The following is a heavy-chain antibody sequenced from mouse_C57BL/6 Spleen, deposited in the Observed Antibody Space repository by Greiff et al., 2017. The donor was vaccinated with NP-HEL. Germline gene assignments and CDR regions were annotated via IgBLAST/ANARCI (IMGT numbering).Heavy chain of an antibody. CDR3: ARHGGDY. CDR1: GYAFRSSW. Sequence: VQLQESGPELVKPGASVKISCKASGYAFRSSWLPCLNPRPGKCLEWIGRIYPGDGDTNYNGKFKGKATLTADKSSSTAYMQLSSLTSEDSAVYFCARHGGDYWGQGTTLTVSS. V-gene: IGHV1-82*01. CDR2: IYPGDGDT. D-gene: IGHD1-1*01. J-gene: IGHJ2*01.